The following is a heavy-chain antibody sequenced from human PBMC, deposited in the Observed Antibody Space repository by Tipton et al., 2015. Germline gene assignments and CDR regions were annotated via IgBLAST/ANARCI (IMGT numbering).Heavy chain of an antibody. CDR3: ARRYSSGYYYYGLDV. J-gene: IGHJ6*02. CDR1: GYDFTDYY. CDR2: INPITGAA. D-gene: IGHD3-22*01. Sequence: SGAEVKVSCKASGYDFTDYYLHWVRQAPGHGLEWMGGINPITGAASYAQSFQGRVTIVADKYANTVYMELSSLTSEDTAVYYCARRYSSGYYYYGLDVWGQGTTVTVSS. V-gene: IGHV1-69*06.